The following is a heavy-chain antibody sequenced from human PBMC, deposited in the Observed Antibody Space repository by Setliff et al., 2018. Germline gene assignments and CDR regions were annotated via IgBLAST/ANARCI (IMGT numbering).Heavy chain of an antibody. CDR3: TRKVLRAGSDWYFDL. D-gene: IGHD3-10*01. Sequence: LSLSCAVSGFTFSYAWMHWVRQAPGKGLEWVATTWYDGSNKFYADSVKGRFSISRDNSMFTLYLQMNSLRADDTALYYCTRKVLRAGSDWYFDLWGRGTLVTVSS. J-gene: IGHJ2*01. CDR2: TWYDGSNK. CDR1: GFTFSYAW. V-gene: IGHV3-33*08.